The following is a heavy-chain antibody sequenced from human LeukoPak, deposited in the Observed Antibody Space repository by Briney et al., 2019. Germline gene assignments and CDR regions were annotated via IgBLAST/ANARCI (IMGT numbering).Heavy chain of an antibody. V-gene: IGHV4-39*01. J-gene: IGHJ4*02. D-gene: IGHD2-2*01. CDR1: GGSITSNTNY. CDR3: ARHAVVPAAKSVFDY. CDR2: IYYSGST. Sequence: SETLSLTCTVSGGSITSNTNYWDWIRQPPGRGLEWIGSIYYSGSTYYSPSLKSRVTMSVDTSKNQFSLKLTSVNAADTAVYYCARHAVVPAAKSVFDYWGQGTLVTVSS.